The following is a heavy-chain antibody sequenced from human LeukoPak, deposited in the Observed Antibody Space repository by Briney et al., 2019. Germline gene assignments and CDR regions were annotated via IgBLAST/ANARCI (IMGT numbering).Heavy chain of an antibody. CDR1: GDSLSSNGAA. CDR3: GRETDFGVVTN. CDR2: TYYRSQQWYS. D-gene: IGHD3-3*01. Sequence: SQTLSLTCAISGDSLSSNGAAWVWLRQSPSRGLEWLGRTYYRSQQWYSDYAPSVKGRITINADTSQNQFSLHLNSVTPEDTAVYYCGRETDFGVVTNWGQGTLVTVSS. V-gene: IGHV6-1*01. J-gene: IGHJ4*02.